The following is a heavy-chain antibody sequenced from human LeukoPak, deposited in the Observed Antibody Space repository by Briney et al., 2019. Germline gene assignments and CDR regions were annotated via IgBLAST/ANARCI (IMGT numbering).Heavy chain of an antibody. CDR1: GGSISSGSYY. Sequence: KPSETLSLTCTVSGGSISSGSYYWSWIRQPAGKGLEWIGRIYTSGSTNYNPSLKSRVTISVDTSKNQFSLKLSSVTAADTAVYYCARDGATVTTVVYYYYYMDVWGKGTTVTVSS. D-gene: IGHD4-11*01. CDR2: IYTSGST. V-gene: IGHV4-61*02. J-gene: IGHJ6*03. CDR3: ARDGATVTTVVYYYYYMDV.